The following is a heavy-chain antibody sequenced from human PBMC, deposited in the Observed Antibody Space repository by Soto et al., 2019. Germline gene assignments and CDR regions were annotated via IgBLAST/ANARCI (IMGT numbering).Heavy chain of an antibody. CDR3: AGSLGELSYLHISHSSGYQGFDY. CDR1: GWAFRGYY. V-gene: IGHV4-34*01. Sequence: WETLSISWAFSGWAFRGYYWIWILQTPGNRLESIGEINHSGSTNYNPSLKSRVTISVDTSKNQFSLKLSSVTAADTAVYYCAGSLGELSYLHISHSSGYQGFDYWGQGTMVTVSS. CDR2: INHSGST. D-gene: IGHD3-16*02. J-gene: IGHJ4*02.